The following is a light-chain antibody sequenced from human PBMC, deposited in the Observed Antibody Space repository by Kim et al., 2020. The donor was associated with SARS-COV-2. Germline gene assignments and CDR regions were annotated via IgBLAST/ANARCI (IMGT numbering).Light chain of an antibody. Sequence: DIYMTQSPSSLSASVGDRVTITCRASQSINIYLTWYQQKPGKAPKLLIYTASSLQSGVPSRFSGSGSGTDFSLTISSLQPEDFATYYCQQSYSTPLFGPGTKVDIK. J-gene: IGKJ3*01. CDR1: QSINIY. V-gene: IGKV1-39*01. CDR2: TAS. CDR3: QQSYSTPL.